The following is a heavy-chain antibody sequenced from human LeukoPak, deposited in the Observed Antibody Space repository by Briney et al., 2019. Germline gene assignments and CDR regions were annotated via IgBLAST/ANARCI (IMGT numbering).Heavy chain of an antibody. Sequence: GGSLRLSCVASGFTLSSYAMSWVRQAPGKGLEWVSAISGSGGSTYYADSVKGRFTISRDNSKNTLYLQMNSLRAEDTAVYYCAKNIVVVPAADGPNWFDPWGQGTLVTVSS. CDR3: AKNIVVVPAADGPNWFDP. J-gene: IGHJ5*02. CDR2: ISGSGGST. V-gene: IGHV3-23*01. D-gene: IGHD2-2*01. CDR1: GFTLSSYA.